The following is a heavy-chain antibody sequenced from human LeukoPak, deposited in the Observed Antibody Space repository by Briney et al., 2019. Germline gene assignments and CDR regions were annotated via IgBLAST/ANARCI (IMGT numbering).Heavy chain of an antibody. V-gene: IGHV3-7*01. CDR2: IKQDGSEK. D-gene: IGHD3-3*01. Sequence: GGSLRLSCAASGFTFSSYWMSWVRQAPGKGLEWVANIKQDGSEKYYVDSVKGRFTISRDNAKNSLYLQMNSLRAEDTAVYYCARDINYDFWSGYLYWGQGTLVTVSS. CDR3: ARDINYDFWSGYLY. J-gene: IGHJ4*02. CDR1: GFTFSSYW.